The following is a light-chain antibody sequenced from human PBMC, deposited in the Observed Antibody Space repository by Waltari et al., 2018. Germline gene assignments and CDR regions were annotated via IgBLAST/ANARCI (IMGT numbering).Light chain of an antibody. V-gene: IGKV1-13*02. CDR2: YAN. CDR3: QQGNSYPRT. J-gene: IGKJ1*01. Sequence: IQVSQSPSSLSASVGDRVTITCRASQGISSYLNWYQQKPGKAPNLLIYYANSLASGVPSRFSGSGSGTEFTLTISSLQPEDFATYYCQQGNSYPRTFGQGTKVEIK. CDR1: QGISSY.